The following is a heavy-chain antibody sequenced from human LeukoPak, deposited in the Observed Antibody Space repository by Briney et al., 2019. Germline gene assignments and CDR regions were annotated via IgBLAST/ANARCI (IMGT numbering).Heavy chain of an antibody. J-gene: IGHJ4*02. CDR1: GFTFRDYY. CDR2: ISSSGSTI. CDR3: AKEIARVPYGSGSSFDY. D-gene: IGHD3-10*01. V-gene: IGHV3-11*01. Sequence: PGGSLRLSCAASGFTFRDYYMTWIRQAPGKGLEWVSYISSSGSTIYYADSVKGRFTISRDNAKNSLYLQMNSLRAEDTAVYYCAKEIARVPYGSGSSFDYWGQGTLVTVSS.